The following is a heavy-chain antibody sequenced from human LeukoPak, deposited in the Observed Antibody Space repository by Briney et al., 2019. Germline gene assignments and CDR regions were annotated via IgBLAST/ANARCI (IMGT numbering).Heavy chain of an antibody. D-gene: IGHD5-18*01. J-gene: IGHJ3*02. CDR3: AVDTAMVTYDAFDI. Sequence: GASVKVSCKTSGYTFTDFGISWVRQAPGQGLEWMGWISAYNGNTNTNYAQKLQGRVTMTTDTSTSTAYMELRSLRSDDTAVYYCAVDTAMVTYDAFDIWGQGTMVTVSS. CDR1: GYTFTDFG. CDR2: ISAYNGNTNT. V-gene: IGHV1-18*01.